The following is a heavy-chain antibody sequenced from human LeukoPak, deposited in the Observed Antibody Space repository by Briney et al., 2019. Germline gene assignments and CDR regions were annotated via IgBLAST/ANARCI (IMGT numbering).Heavy chain of an antibody. CDR2: IKQDESEK. J-gene: IGHJ6*02. D-gene: IGHD3-10*01. V-gene: IGHV3-7*04. CDR3: ARDKEVRGVIGGMDV. CDR1: GFTFSSYW. Sequence: PGGSLRLSCAASGFTFSSYWMSWVRQAPGKGLEWVANIKQDESEKYYVDSVKGRFTISRDNAKSSLYLQMNSLRAEDTAVYYCARDKEVRGVIGGMDVWGQGSTVTVSS.